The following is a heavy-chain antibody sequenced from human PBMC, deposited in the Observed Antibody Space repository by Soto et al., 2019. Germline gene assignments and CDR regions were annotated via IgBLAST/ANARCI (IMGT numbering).Heavy chain of an antibody. J-gene: IGHJ4*02. CDR2: IYPGDSDT. D-gene: IGHD5-18*01. CDR1: GYSFTSYW. Sequence: LGESLKISCKGSGYSFTSYWIGWVRQMPGKGLQWMGIIYPGDSDTRYSPSFKGQVTISVDTSKSQFSLTLSSVTAADSAMYFCARQIRYTYGSFPRYIAQWGQGTRVTVSS. CDR3: ARQIRYTYGSFPRYIAQ. V-gene: IGHV5-51*01.